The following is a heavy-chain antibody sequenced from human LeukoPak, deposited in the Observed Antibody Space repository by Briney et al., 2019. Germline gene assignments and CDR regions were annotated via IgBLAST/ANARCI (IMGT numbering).Heavy chain of an antibody. CDR3: ARRDPFDY. V-gene: IGHV3-13*01. CDR2: LGTAGDT. Sequence: GGSLRLSCAASGFILSNYAMHWVRQPAGKGLEWVSALGTAGDTFYPGSVKGRFTISRDNAANSLYLQMNNLRDEDTAVYYCARRDPFDYWGQGTMVTVSS. J-gene: IGHJ4*02. CDR1: GFILSNYA.